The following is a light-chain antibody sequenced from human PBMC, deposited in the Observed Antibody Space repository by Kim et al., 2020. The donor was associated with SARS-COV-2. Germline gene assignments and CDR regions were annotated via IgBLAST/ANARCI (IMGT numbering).Light chain of an antibody. CDR2: YDY. V-gene: IGLV3-21*04. CDR3: QVWDGYSEHPV. CDR1: NIETKS. Sequence: SYELTQPPSVSVAPGKTASISCGGHNIETKSVHWYQLKPGQAPVLVIYYDYDRPSGIPERFSGSKSGDTATLTISRVEAGDEADYFCQVWDGYSEHPVFG. J-gene: IGLJ1*01.